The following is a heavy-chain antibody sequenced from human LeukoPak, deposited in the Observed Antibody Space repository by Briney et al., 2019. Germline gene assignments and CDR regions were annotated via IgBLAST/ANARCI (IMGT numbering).Heavy chain of an antibody. J-gene: IGHJ4*02. CDR3: ARGHSTVTTACGY. CDR1: GYTFTSYG. D-gene: IGHD4-17*01. Sequence: ASVKVSCKASGYTFTSYGISWVRQAPGQGLEWMGWINPNSGGTNYAQKFQGRVTMTRDTSISTAYMELSRLRSDDTAVYYCARGHSTVTTACGYWGQGTLVTVSS. V-gene: IGHV1-2*02. CDR2: INPNSGGT.